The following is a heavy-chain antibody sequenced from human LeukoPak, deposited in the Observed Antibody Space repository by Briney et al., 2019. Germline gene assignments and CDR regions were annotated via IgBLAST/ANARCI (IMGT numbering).Heavy chain of an antibody. CDR1: NGSISSSRYY. D-gene: IGHD3-3*01. CDR3: ARQISRYDFWSGYPDY. J-gene: IGHJ4*02. CDR2: IYYSGST. Sequence: SETLSLTCTVSNGSISSSRYYWAWIRQPPGKGLEWIGYIYYSGSTNYNPSLKSRVTISVDTSKSQFSLKLSSVTAADTAVYYCARQISRYDFWSGYPDYWGQGTLVTVSS. V-gene: IGHV4-61*05.